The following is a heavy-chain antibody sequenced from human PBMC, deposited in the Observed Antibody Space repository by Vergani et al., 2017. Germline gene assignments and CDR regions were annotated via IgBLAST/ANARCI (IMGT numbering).Heavy chain of an antibody. D-gene: IGHD1-26*01. V-gene: IGHV3-21*01. CDR2: ISSSSSYI. CDR1: GFTFSSYS. CDR3: AREEDSGWRNYYYYGMDV. Sequence: EVQLVESGGGLVKPGGSLRLSCAASGFTFSSYSMNWVRQAPGKGLEWVSSISSSSSYIYYADSVKGRFTISRDNAKNSLYLQKNSLRAEDTAVYYCAREEDSGWRNYYYYGMDVWGQGTTVTVSS. J-gene: IGHJ6*02.